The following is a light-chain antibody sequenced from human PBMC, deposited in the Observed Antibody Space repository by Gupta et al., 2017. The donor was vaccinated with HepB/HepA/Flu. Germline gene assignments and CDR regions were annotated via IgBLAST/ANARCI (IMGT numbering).Light chain of an antibody. CDR2: AAS. Sequence: AIRMTQSPSSFSASTGDRVTITCRASQGISSYLAWYQQKPGKAPKLLIYAASTVQSGVPSRFSGSGSGTDFTLTISGLQSEDFATYYCQQYDSYQRTFGEGTKLEIK. CDR1: QGISSY. V-gene: IGKV1-8*01. CDR3: QQYDSYQRT. J-gene: IGKJ2*02.